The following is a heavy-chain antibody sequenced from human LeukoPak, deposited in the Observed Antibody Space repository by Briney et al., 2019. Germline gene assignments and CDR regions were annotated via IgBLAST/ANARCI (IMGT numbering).Heavy chain of an antibody. J-gene: IGHJ3*02. D-gene: IGHD6-13*01. CDR1: GFTFSSYW. Sequence: GGSLRLSCAASGFTFSSYWMSWVRQAPGKGLEWVSYISSSGSTIYYADSVKGRFTISRDNAKNSLYLQMNSLRAEDTAVYYCARAGYSSSSWRDAFDIWGQGTMVTVSS. V-gene: IGHV3-48*03. CDR3: ARAGYSSSSWRDAFDI. CDR2: ISSSGSTI.